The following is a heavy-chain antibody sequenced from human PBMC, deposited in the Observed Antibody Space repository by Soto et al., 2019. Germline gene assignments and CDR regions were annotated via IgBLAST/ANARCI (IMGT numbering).Heavy chain of an antibody. D-gene: IGHD3-10*01. Sequence: SEPLSLTCAVYGGSFSGYYGSWIRQPPGKGLEWIGEINHSGSTNYNPSLKSRVTISVDTSKNQFSLKLSSVTAADTAVYYCARTRYGSGKRWFDPWGQGTLVTVSS. V-gene: IGHV4-34*01. CDR1: GGSFSGYY. CDR3: ARTRYGSGKRWFDP. J-gene: IGHJ5*02. CDR2: INHSGST.